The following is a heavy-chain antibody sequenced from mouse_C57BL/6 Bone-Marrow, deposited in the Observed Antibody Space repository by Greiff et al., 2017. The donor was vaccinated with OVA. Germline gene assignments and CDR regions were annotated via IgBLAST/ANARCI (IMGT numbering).Heavy chain of an antibody. CDR1: GYTFTDYN. CDR2: INPNNGGT. J-gene: IGHJ4*01. CDR3: ALIYDGYLLAMDY. D-gene: IGHD2-3*01. Sequence: EVQLQQSGPELVKPGASVKMSCKASGYTFTDYNMHWVKQSHGKSLEWIGYINPNNGGTSYNQKFKGKATLTVNKSSSTAYMERRSLTSEDSAVYYGALIYDGYLLAMDYWGQGTSGTVSS. V-gene: IGHV1-22*01.